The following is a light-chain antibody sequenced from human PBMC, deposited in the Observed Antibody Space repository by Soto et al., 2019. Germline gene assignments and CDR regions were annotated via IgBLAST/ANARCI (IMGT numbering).Light chain of an antibody. V-gene: IGKV1-5*03. CDR2: KAS. J-gene: IGKJ2*01. Sequence: DIQMTQSPSTLSASVGDRVTITCRASQSISSWLAWYQQKPGKAPKLLIYKASSLESGGPSRFSGSGSGTEFTLTISSQQADDFASNYCQQYNSYSRNTFGQGTKLEIK. CDR3: QQYNSYSRNT. CDR1: QSISSW.